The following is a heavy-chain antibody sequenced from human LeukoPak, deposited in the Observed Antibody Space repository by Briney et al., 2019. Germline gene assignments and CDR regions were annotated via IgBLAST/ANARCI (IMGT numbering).Heavy chain of an antibody. CDR3: AKAGYSSGWRNFDS. D-gene: IGHD6-19*01. Sequence: GGSLRPSCVASGFSFSSFGMHWVRQAPGKGLEWVAVISYDGSNKFYADSVKGRFTISRDNSKNTLYLQMNSLRAEDTAVYYCAKAGYSSGWRNFDSWGQGTLVTVSS. J-gene: IGHJ4*02. CDR2: ISYDGSNK. CDR1: GFSFSSFG. V-gene: IGHV3-30*18.